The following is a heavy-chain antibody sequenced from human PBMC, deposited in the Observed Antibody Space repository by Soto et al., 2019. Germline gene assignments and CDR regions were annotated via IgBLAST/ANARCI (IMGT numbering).Heavy chain of an antibody. D-gene: IGHD6-13*01. Sequence: PGGSLRLSCTASGLTFSRSATHWVRQAPGKGLERVAVMCSGGSSTYYVDSVKGRFTVTRDNTKNTLYLQMNSLRAEDTAVYYCAKARDSSSWLRAEYYYWGQGTLVTVSS. CDR2: MCSGGSST. V-gene: IGHV3-23*03. J-gene: IGHJ4*02. CDR1: GLTFSRSA. CDR3: AKARDSSSWLRAEYYY.